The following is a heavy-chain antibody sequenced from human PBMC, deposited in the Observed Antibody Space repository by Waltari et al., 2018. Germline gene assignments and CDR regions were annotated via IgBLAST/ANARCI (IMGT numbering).Heavy chain of an antibody. CDR3: ATYIGASVGTAAFDV. CDR2: VSYSGTT. J-gene: IGHJ3*01. D-gene: IGHD5-12*01. CDR1: GVSITSNRHY. Sequence: QLQLQESGPRLVRPSETLSLICRVSGVSITSNRHYWAWIRQSPGQGLEWIGTVSYSGTTTISPSLKSRVSVSRDTSKNHVSLILGSVTAADMAVYYCATYIGASVGTAAFDVWGQGTMVTVSS. V-gene: IGHV4-39*02.